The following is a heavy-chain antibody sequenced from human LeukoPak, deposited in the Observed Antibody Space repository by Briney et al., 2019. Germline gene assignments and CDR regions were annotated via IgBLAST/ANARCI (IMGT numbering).Heavy chain of an antibody. CDR2: IYPGDSDT. V-gene: IGHV5-51*01. D-gene: IGHD6-13*01. J-gene: IGHJ1*01. Sequence: GESLKISCKGSGYSFTSYWIGWVRQMPGKGLEWMGIIYPGDSDTRYSPSFQGQVTISADKSINTAYLQWSSLKASDTAIYYCARYSSSWYFQHWGQGTLVTVSS. CDR1: GYSFTSYW. CDR3: ARYSSSWYFQH.